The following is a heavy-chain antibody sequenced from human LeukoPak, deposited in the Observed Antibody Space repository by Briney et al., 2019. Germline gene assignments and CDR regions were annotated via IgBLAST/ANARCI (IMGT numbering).Heavy chain of an antibody. D-gene: IGHD2-2*01. CDR3: ARAQRVDCSCTSCPHLYYYYGMDV. Sequence: GGSLRLSCAASGFTFSSYGMHWVRQAPGKGLEWVAVIWYDGSNKYYAESVKGRFTISRDNSKNTLYLQKNRLRAEDTAVYYCARAQRVDCSCTSCPHLYYYYGMDVWGQGTTVTVSS. CDR2: IWYDGSNK. V-gene: IGHV3-33*01. CDR1: GFTFSSYG. J-gene: IGHJ6*02.